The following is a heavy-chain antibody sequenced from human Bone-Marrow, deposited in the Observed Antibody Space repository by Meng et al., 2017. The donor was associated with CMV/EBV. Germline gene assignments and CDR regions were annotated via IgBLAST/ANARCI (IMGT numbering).Heavy chain of an antibody. CDR3: ARLGFFWSSSWHFNNWFAP. CDR1: GGSISSSSYY. V-gene: IGHV4-39*01. CDR2: IYYSGST. Sequence: SETLSLTCTVSGGSISSSSYYWGWIRQPPGKGLEWIGSIYYSGSTYYNPSLKSRVTISVDTSKNQFSLKLSSVTAADTAVYYCARLGFFWSSSWHFNNWFAPWGQGNLVTVAS. J-gene: IGHJ5*02. D-gene: IGHD6-13*01.